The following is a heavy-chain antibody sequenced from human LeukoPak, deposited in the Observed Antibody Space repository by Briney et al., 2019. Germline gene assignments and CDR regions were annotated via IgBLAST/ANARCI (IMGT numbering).Heavy chain of an antibody. CDR3: ARGRGRDGDNLTS. Sequence: SETLSLTCTVSGYSISSGYYWGWIRQPPGKGLEWIGYVYYSGTTNYNPSLKSRVTISVDTSKNQFSLKLTSVTAADTAVYYCARGRGRDGDNLTSWGQGTLVTVSS. V-gene: IGHV4-61*01. CDR1: GYSISSGYY. J-gene: IGHJ4*02. D-gene: IGHD5-24*01. CDR2: VYYSGTT.